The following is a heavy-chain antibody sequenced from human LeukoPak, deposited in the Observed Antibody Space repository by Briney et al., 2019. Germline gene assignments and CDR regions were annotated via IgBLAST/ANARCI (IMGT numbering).Heavy chain of an antibody. CDR2: IYYSGST. Sequence: SETLSLTCTVSGGSISSSSYYWGWIRQPPGKGLEWIGSIYYSGSTYYNPSLKSRVTISVDTSKNQFSLKLSSVTAADTAVYYCARGRIQLWHMDVWGKGTTVTISS. D-gene: IGHD5-18*01. J-gene: IGHJ6*03. V-gene: IGHV4-39*01. CDR1: GGSISSSSYY. CDR3: ARGRIQLWHMDV.